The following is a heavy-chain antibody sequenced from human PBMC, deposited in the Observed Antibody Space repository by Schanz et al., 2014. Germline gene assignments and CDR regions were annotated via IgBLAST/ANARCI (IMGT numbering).Heavy chain of an antibody. Sequence: QVQLVESGGGVVQPGGSRRLSCAASGFRIRRYGMYWVRQAPGKGLEWVAFIRYDGSNEYYADSMRGRFTISRDNSKDMVYLQMSGLRAGDTSTYYCVKGSAEYYDILTGYDIHLHEAFETWGQGTTVIVSS. CDR3: VKGSAEYYDILTGYDIHLHEAFET. V-gene: IGHV3-30*02. J-gene: IGHJ3*02. CDR1: GFRIRRYG. D-gene: IGHD3-9*01. CDR2: IRYDGSNE.